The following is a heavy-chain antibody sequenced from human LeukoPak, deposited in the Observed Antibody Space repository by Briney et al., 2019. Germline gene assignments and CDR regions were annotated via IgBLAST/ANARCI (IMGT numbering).Heavy chain of an antibody. CDR3: LTNEWVGESLYIY. CDR2: ISRGGTNI. D-gene: IGHD3-10*01. CDR1: GLIFSAHD. V-gene: IGHV3-48*03. Sequence: GGSLRLSCEASGLIFSAHDLNWLRQAPGKGLEWVSLISRGGTNIQYTDSVKGRFTISRDDAKNSLNLQMNSLRVEDTAVYYCLTNEWVGESLYIYWGQGIQVTVSS. J-gene: IGHJ4*02.